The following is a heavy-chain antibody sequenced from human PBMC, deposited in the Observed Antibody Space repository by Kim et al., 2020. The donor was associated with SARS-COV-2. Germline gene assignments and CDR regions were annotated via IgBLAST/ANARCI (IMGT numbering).Heavy chain of an antibody. J-gene: IGHJ5*02. CDR3: ARGQLTSGLAVALGQFDP. Sequence: SETLSLTCTVSGGSISSSSYYWGWIRQPPGKGLEWIGSIYYSGSTYYNPSLKSRVTISVDTSKNQFSLKLSSVTAADTAVYYCARGQLTSGLAVALGQFDPWGQGTLVTVSS. V-gene: IGHV4-39*01. D-gene: IGHD6-19*01. CDR2: IYYSGST. CDR1: GGSISSSSYY.